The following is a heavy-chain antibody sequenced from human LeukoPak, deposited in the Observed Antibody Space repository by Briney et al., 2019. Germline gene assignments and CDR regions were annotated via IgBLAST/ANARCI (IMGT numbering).Heavy chain of an antibody. J-gene: IGHJ1*01. V-gene: IGHV3-74*01. Sequence: PGGSLRLSCAASGFSLRTYRMDWVRQAPGKGLMWVSRINADGTATGYADSAKGRFTISRDNATNTLYLEMNSLRAEDTAVYYCVRPDYRSTSFRYWGQGTLVTVPS. D-gene: IGHD2-2*01. CDR3: VRPDYRSTSFRY. CDR2: INADGTAT. CDR1: GFSLRTYR.